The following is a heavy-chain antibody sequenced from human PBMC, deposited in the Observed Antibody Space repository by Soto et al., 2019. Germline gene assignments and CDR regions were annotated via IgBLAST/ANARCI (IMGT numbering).Heavy chain of an antibody. CDR1: GFTFTNYL. D-gene: IGHD2-2*01. CDR3: AKDTYSRSWYF. Sequence: GGSLRLSCAASGFTFTNYLMTWVRQAPGKGLEWVSSIDKSGGGTYYADSVKGRFTISRDNSKNTLYLQMNGLRAEDTALYYCAKDTYSRSWYFWGQGTLVTVSS. CDR2: IDKSGGGT. J-gene: IGHJ4*02. V-gene: IGHV3-23*05.